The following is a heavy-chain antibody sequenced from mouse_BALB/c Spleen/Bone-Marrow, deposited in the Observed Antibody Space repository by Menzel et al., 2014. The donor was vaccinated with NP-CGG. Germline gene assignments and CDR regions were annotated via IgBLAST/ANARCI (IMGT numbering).Heavy chain of an antibody. J-gene: IGHJ1*01. V-gene: IGHV3-2*02. CDR3: ARSAGSSRYWYFDV. CDR1: GYSITSDYA. D-gene: IGHD1-1*01. Sequence: VQLKESGPGLVKPSQSLTLTCTVPGYSITSDYAWNWIRQLPGNKLEWMGYIRYRDITSYNPSLKSRISITRDTYNNQFFLQLNSVAPEDTATYYCARSAGSSRYWYFDVWGAGTTVTVSS. CDR2: IRYRDIT.